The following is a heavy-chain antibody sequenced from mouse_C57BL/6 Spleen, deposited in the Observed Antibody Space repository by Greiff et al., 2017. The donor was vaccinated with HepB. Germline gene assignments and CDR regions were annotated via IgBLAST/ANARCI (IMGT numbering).Heavy chain of an antibody. Sequence: EVQLVESGGGLVKPGGSLKLSCAASGFTFSSYTMSWVRQTPEKRLEWVATISGGGGNSYYPDSVKGRFTISRDNAKNTLYLQMSSLRSDDTALYYCARHDYFDYSGQGTTLTVSS. J-gene: IGHJ2*01. V-gene: IGHV5-9*01. CDR1: GFTFSSYT. CDR3: ARHDYFDY. CDR2: ISGGGGNS.